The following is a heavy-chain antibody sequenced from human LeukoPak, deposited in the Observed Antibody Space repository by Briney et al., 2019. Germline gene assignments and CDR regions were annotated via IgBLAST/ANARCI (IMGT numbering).Heavy chain of an antibody. J-gene: IGHJ5*01. CDR2: IYSGAST. V-gene: IGHV3-66*01. CDR1: GGSISSYY. CDR3: ARGGAYGSGSPIDS. D-gene: IGHD3-10*01. Sequence: ETLSLTCTVSGGSISSYYWSWVRQAPGKGLEWVSVIYSGASTYYADSVKGRFTISRDNSKNTLYLQMNSLRAEDTAVYYCARGGAYGSGSPIDSWGQGTLVTVSS.